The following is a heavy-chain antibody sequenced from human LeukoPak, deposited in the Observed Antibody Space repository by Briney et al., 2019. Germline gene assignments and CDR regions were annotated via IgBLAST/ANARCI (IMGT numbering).Heavy chain of an antibody. Sequence: ASVKVSCKVSGYTLTELSMHWVRQAPGKGLEWMGGFDPEDGETIYAQKFQGRVTMTEDTSTDTAYMELSSLRSEDTAVYYCATLDSSGYKGNAFDIWGQGTMVTVSS. V-gene: IGHV1-24*01. J-gene: IGHJ3*02. CDR2: FDPEDGET. CDR3: ATLDSSGYKGNAFDI. D-gene: IGHD3-22*01. CDR1: GYTLTELS.